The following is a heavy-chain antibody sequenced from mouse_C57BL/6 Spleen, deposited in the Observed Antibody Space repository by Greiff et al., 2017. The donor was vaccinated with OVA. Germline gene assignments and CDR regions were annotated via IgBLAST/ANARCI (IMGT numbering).Heavy chain of an antibody. CDR3: VRGGYYYGSLDY. CDR2: IRSKSNNYAT. V-gene: IGHV10-1*01. D-gene: IGHD1-1*01. Sequence: GGGLVQPKGSLKLSCAASGFSFNTYAMNRVRQAPGKGLEWVARIRSKSNNYATYYADSVKDRFTISRDDSESMLYLQMNNLKTEDTAMYYCVRGGYYYGSLDYWGQGTTLTVSS. J-gene: IGHJ2*01. CDR1: GFSFNTYA.